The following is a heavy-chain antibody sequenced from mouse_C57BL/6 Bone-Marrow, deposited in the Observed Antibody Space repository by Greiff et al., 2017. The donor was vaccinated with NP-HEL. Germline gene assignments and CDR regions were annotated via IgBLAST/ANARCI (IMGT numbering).Heavy chain of an antibody. CDR1: GYAFSSYW. CDR2: IYPGDGDT. D-gene: IGHD2-5*01. Sequence: QVQLQQSGAELVKPGASVKISCKASGYAFSSYWMNWVKQRPGKGLEWIGQIYPGDGDTNYNGKFKGKATLTADKSSSTAYMQLSSLTSEDSAVYFCAREYYSNYGADYWGQGTTLTVSS. CDR3: AREYYSNYGADY. V-gene: IGHV1-80*01. J-gene: IGHJ2*01.